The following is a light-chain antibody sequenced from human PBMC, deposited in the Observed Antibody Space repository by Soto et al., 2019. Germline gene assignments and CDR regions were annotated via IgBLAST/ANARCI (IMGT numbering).Light chain of an antibody. Sequence: EILMTQSADNLSGSPGERVTLSCRASRTVSNRLAGYQHKPGQAPRLLISGATTGATGIPPSVRGSGSGTEFTLTVDTLQSEYIAIYYCQQYYHWPVTVARGTNLDIK. CDR2: GAT. J-gene: IGKJ3*01. CDR3: QQYYHWPVT. CDR1: RTVSNR. V-gene: IGKV3-15*01.